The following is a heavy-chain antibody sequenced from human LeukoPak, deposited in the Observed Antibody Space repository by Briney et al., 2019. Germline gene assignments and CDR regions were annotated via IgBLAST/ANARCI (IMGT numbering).Heavy chain of an antibody. CDR1: GYTFTSYY. V-gene: IGHV1-46*01. CDR3: ARDLPGIAAARGWFDP. Sequence: GASVKVSCKASGYTFTSYYMHWVRQALGQGLEWMGIINPSGGSASYAQKFQGRVTMTRDTSTSTVYMELSSLRSEDTAVYYCARDLPGIAAARGWFDPWGQGTLVTVSS. J-gene: IGHJ5*02. D-gene: IGHD6-13*01. CDR2: INPSGGSA.